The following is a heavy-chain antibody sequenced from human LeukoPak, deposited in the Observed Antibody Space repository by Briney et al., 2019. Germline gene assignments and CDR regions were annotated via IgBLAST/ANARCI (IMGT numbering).Heavy chain of an antibody. CDR2: ISSSGSTI. J-gene: IGHJ4*02. D-gene: IGHD3-22*01. V-gene: IGHV3-48*03. CDR1: GFTFSSYE. CDR3: ARDGYYYDSSGCLDY. Sequence: GGSLRLSCAASGFTFSSYEMNWVRQAPGKGLEWVSYISSSGSTIYYADSVKGRFTISRDNAKNSLYLQMNSLRAEDTAVYYCARDGYYYDSSGCLDYWGQGTLVTVPS.